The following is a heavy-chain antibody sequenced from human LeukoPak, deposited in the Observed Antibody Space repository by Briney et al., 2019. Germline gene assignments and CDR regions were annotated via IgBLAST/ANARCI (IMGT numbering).Heavy chain of an antibody. CDR3: ARAYGGNLPYFQH. Sequence: KTGGSLRLSCAASGFTFSSYSMNWVRQAPGKGLEWVSSISSSSSYIYHADSVKGRFTISRDNAKNSLYLQMNSLRAEDTAVYYCARAYGGNLPYFQHWGQGTLVTVSS. J-gene: IGHJ1*01. CDR2: ISSSSSYI. CDR1: GFTFSSYS. D-gene: IGHD4-23*01. V-gene: IGHV3-21*01.